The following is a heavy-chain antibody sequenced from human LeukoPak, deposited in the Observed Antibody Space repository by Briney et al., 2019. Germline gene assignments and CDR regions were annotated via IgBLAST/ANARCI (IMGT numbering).Heavy chain of an antibody. CDR1: GFTFDDYA. D-gene: IGHD6-13*01. CDR3: AKDYSSSGPFDY. Sequence: GGSLRLSCAASGFTFDDYAMHWVRHAPGKGLEWVSLISWDGGNREYADSVKGRFTISRDNSRNSLFLQMNSLTTEDTAFYYCAKDYSSSGPFDYWGQGTLVTVSS. V-gene: IGHV3-43*01. CDR2: ISWDGGNR. J-gene: IGHJ4*02.